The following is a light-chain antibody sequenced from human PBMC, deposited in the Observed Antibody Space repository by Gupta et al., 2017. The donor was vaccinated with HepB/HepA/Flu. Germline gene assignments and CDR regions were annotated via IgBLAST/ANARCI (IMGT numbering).Light chain of an antibody. J-gene: IGKJ5*01. CDR3: QQYNNGPT. V-gene: IGKV3-15*01. Sequence: ELVMTQSPATLSVSPGERATLSCRASQSVSSNLAWYQQKPGQAPRLLIYGASTRATGIPARFSGSGSGTEFTLTISSMQSEDFAVYYCQQYNNGPTFGQGTRLEIK. CDR1: QSVSSN. CDR2: GAS.